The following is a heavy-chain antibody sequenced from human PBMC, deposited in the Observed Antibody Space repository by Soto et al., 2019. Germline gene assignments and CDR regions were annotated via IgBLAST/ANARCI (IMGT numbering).Heavy chain of an antibody. CDR3: ARGGWGRSGSRPESEFDY. V-gene: IGHV4-59*12. CDR2: IYSSGST. D-gene: IGHD3-16*01. CDR1: GGSMSTYY. J-gene: IGHJ4*02. Sequence: PSETLSLTCTASGGSMSTYYWIWIRQAPGQGLEWIGYIYSSGSTNYNPSLKSRVAISIDTSKNQISLKLSSMTAADTAVYYCARGGWGRSGSRPESEFDYWGQGTLVTVSS.